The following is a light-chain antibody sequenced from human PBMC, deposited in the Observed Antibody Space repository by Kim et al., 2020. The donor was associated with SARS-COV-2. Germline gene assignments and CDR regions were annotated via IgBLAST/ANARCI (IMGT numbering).Light chain of an antibody. CDR2: GNT. CDR3: QSYDSSLSGVV. J-gene: IGLJ2*01. Sequence: VTLSCPGDSSTLGAGYDVHWYQQLPGTAPSLPICGNTNRPSGVPDRFSGYKSGTSASLAITGLQAEDEADYYCQSYDSSLSGVVFGGGTQLTVL. CDR1: SSTLGAGYD. V-gene: IGLV1-40*01.